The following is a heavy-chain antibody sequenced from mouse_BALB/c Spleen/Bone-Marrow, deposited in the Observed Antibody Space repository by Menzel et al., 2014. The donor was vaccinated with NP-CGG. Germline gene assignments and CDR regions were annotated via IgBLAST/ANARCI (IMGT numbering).Heavy chain of an antibody. CDR1: GYTFTDYA. CDR3: ARGLRHQAWFAY. Sequence: QVHVKQSGPELVRPGVSVKISCKGSGYTFTDYAMHWVKQSHAKSLEWIGVISTYSGNTNYNQKFKGKATMTVDKSSSTAYMELARLTSEDSATYYCARGLRHQAWFAYWGQGTLVTVSA. V-gene: IGHV1-67*01. CDR2: ISTYSGNT. D-gene: IGHD1-2*01. J-gene: IGHJ3*01.